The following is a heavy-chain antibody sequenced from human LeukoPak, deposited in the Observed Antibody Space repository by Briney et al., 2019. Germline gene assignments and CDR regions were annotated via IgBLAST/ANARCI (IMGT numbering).Heavy chain of an antibody. J-gene: IGHJ4*02. Sequence: SETLSLTCTVSGGSIDTYYWSWIRQPPGKGLEWIGYIYYSGGTNYNPSLKSRVTISVDTSRNQFSLRLTSVTAADTAVYYCARAGPPQYADYWGQGTLVTVSS. V-gene: IGHV4-59*01. D-gene: IGHD2-8*01. CDR1: GGSIDTYY. CDR3: ARAGPPQYADY. CDR2: IYYSGGT.